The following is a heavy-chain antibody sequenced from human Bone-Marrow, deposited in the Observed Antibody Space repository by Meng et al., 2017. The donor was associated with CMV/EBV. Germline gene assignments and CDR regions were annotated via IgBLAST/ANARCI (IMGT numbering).Heavy chain of an antibody. J-gene: IGHJ5*02. Sequence: SCTVSGGSISSGDYYWSWIRQPPGKGLEWIGYIYYSGSTYYNPSLKSRVTISVDTSKNQFSLKLSSVTAADTAVYYCARVDGYCSSTSCYGCFDPWGQGTLVTVSS. D-gene: IGHD2-2*01. CDR1: GGSISSGDYY. CDR2: IYYSGST. V-gene: IGHV4-30-4*08. CDR3: ARVDGYCSSTSCYGCFDP.